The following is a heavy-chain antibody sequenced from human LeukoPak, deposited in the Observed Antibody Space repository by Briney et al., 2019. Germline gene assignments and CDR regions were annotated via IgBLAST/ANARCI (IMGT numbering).Heavy chain of an antibody. CDR3: ARHVYNYGEYYFDY. CDR2: IYYSGST. J-gene: IGHJ4*02. D-gene: IGHD5-18*01. CDR1: GGSISSSTYY. V-gene: IGHV4-39*01. Sequence: PSETLSLTCTVSGGSISSSTYYWGWIRQPPGKGLEWIGTIYYSGSTYYNPSLKSRVTISVDTSKNQFSLKLSSVTTADTAVCYCARHVYNYGEYYFDYWGQGTLVTVSS.